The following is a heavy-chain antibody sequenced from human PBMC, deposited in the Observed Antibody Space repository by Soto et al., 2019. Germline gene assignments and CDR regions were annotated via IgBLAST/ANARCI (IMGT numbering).Heavy chain of an antibody. CDR1: GFTFSSYA. CDR2: ISGSGGST. J-gene: IGHJ6*03. CDR3: AKDQYGDRVYYMDV. D-gene: IGHD4-17*01. Sequence: GGSLRLSCAASGFTFSSYAMSWVRQAPGKGLEWASAISGSGGSTYYADSVKGRYTIARDNSKNTLDLQMNSLRAEDTAVYYCAKDQYGDRVYYMDVWGKGTTVTVSS. V-gene: IGHV3-23*01.